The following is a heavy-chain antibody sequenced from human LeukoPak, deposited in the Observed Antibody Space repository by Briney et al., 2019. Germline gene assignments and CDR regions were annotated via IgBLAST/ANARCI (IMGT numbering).Heavy chain of an antibody. CDR3: ARGGPEVLVEF. D-gene: IGHD1-14*01. J-gene: IGHJ4*02. CDR1: GGSISSYY. Sequence: SETLSLTCTVSGGSISSYYWSWIRQPPGKGLEWIGYIYYSGSTNYNPSLKSRVTISVDTTKNQFSLKLSSVTAADTAVYYCARGGPEVLVEFWGQGTLGTVLS. CDR2: IYYSGST. V-gene: IGHV4-59*01.